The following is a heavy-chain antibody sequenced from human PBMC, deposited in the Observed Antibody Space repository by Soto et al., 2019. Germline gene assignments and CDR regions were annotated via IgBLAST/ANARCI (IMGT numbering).Heavy chain of an antibody. CDR2: IYYSGST. V-gene: IGHV4-31*03. J-gene: IGHJ4*02. Sequence: QVQLQESGPGLVKPSQTLSLTCTVSGGSISSGGYYWSWIRQHPGKGLEWIGYIYYSGSTYYNPSLKRRVTISVDASKNQFSLKLSSVTAADTAVYFCARGEVGSSTSCYPYWGQGTLVTVSS. CDR1: GGSISSGGYY. D-gene: IGHD2-2*01. CDR3: ARGEVGSSTSCYPY.